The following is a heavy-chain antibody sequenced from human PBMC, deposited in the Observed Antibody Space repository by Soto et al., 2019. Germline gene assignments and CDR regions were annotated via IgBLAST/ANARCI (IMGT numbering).Heavy chain of an antibody. CDR3: ASGVYCGGDCYTLDAFAI. Sequence: SETLSLTCTVSGGSISSGGYYWSWIRQHPGKGLEWIGYIYYSGSTYYNPSLKSRVTISVDTSKNQFSLKLSSVTAADTAVYSCASGVYCGGDCYTLDAFAIWGQGTMVTVSS. D-gene: IGHD2-21*02. J-gene: IGHJ3*02. V-gene: IGHV4-31*03. CDR1: GGSISSGGYY. CDR2: IYYSGST.